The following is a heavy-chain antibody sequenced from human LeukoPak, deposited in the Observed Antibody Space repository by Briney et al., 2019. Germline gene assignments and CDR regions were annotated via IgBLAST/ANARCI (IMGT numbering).Heavy chain of an antibody. V-gene: IGHV4-34*01. J-gene: IGHJ6*03. D-gene: IGHD2-15*01. Sequence: SETLSLTCAVYGGSFSGYYWSWIRQPPGKGLEWIGEINHSGSTNYNPSLKSRVTISVDTSKNQFSLNLTSVTAADTAVYYCARGYCSGSCSYSSYYYYMDVWGKGTTVTISS. CDR2: INHSGST. CDR3: ARGYCSGSCSYSSYYYYMDV. CDR1: GGSFSGYY.